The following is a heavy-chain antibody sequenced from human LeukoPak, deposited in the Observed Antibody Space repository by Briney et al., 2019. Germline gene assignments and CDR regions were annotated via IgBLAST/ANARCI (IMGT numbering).Heavy chain of an antibody. CDR3: MKARLLWFGEFSFDY. D-gene: IGHD3-10*01. CDR1: GFTFSSYA. V-gene: IGHV3-64D*09. J-gene: IGHJ4*02. CDR2: ISSNGGST. Sequence: PGGSLRLSCSASGFTFSSYAMHWVRQAPGKGLEYVSAISSNGGSTYYADSVKGRFTISRDNSKNTLYLQMSSLRAEDTAVYYCMKARLLWFGEFSFDYWGQGTLVTVSS.